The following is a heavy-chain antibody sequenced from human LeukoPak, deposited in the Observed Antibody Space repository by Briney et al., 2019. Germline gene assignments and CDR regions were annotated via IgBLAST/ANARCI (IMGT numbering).Heavy chain of an antibody. J-gene: IGHJ1*01. V-gene: IGHV3-74*01. CDR3: ARAPSEIGGYYREYFRH. CDR1: GFTFSSYW. Sequence: GGSLRLSCAASGFTFSSYWMHWVRQAPGKGLVWVSRITSDGSTRYADSVKGRFTISRDNAKNTVSLQTNSLRAEDTGVYYCARAPSEIGGYYREYFRHWGQGTLVTVSP. D-gene: IGHD3-22*01. CDR2: ITSDGST.